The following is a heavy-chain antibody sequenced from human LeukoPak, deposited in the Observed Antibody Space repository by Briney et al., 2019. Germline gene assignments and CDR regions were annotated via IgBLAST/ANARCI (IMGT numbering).Heavy chain of an antibody. CDR1: VGSFTDYY. D-gene: IGHD3-3*01. CDR3: ARLDDFWSGIDY. J-gene: IGHJ4*02. CDR2: INHSGDT. Sequence: SETLSLTCAVYVGSFTDYYWSRIRQPPGKGLEWIGEINHSGDTNYNPSLKSRVTLSVDTSKNQFSLTVISVTAADTAVYYCARLDDFWSGIDYWGQGTLVTVSS. V-gene: IGHV4-34*01.